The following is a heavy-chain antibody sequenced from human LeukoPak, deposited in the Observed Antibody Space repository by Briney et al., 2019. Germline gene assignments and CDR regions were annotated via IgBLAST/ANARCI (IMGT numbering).Heavy chain of an antibody. J-gene: IGHJ4*02. Sequence: SETLSLTCAVSAYSISSGYYWGWIRQPPGKGLEWIGSIYHSGSTYYNPSLKSRVTISVDTSKNQFSLKLSSVTAAGTAVYYCARSLTPPLYYFDYWGQGTLVTISS. CDR2: IYHSGST. CDR3: ARSLTPPLYYFDY. CDR1: AYSISSGYY. V-gene: IGHV4-38-2*01.